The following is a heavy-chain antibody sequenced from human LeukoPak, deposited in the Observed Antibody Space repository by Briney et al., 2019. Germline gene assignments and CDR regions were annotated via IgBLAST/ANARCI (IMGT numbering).Heavy chain of an antibody. Sequence: LXLSCAASGFTFSSYEMNWVRQAPGKGLEGVSYISSSGSTIYYADSVKGRFTISRDNAKNSLYLQMNSLRAEDTAVYYCARVPWGYCSGGSCYPFDYWGQGTLVTVSS. D-gene: IGHD2-15*01. CDR3: ARVPWGYCSGGSCYPFDY. CDR1: GFTFSSYE. V-gene: IGHV3-48*03. CDR2: ISSSGSTI. J-gene: IGHJ4*02.